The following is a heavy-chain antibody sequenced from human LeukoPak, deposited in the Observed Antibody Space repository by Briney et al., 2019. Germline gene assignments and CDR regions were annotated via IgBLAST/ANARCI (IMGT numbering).Heavy chain of an antibody. Sequence: SGGSLRLSCAASGFTFSSYEMNWVRQAPGKGLEWVSYIHNSGTTTYYADSVKGRFTISIDNAKKSLYLQMNSLRAEDTGVYYCARDPPDYWGQGILVTVSS. V-gene: IGHV3-48*03. CDR1: GFTFSSYE. CDR3: ARDPPDY. J-gene: IGHJ4*02. CDR2: IHNSGTTT.